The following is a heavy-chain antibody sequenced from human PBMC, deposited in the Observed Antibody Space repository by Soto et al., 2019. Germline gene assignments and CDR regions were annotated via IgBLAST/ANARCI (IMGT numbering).Heavy chain of an antibody. CDR2: IYYSGST. CDR3: AREGYDSSGYYLWYAFDI. CDR1: GGSIIIGGYY. J-gene: IGHJ3*02. Sequence: PSEPLSLTCAVSGGSIIIGGYYWSWSREHAGKGLEWIGYIYYSGSTYYNPSLKSRVTISVDTSKNQFSLKLSSVTAADTAVYYCAREGYDSSGYYLWYAFDIWGQGTMVTVSS. D-gene: IGHD3-22*01. V-gene: IGHV4-31*11.